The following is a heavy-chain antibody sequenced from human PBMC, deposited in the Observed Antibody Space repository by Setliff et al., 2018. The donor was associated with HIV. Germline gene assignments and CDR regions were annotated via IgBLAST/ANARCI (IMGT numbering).Heavy chain of an antibody. D-gene: IGHD2-8*01. Sequence: SETLSLTCSVSGGSMSPYYWSWIRQPAGKGLEWIGRLYPSGSTIYNPSLRSRATLSVDTSKNQFSLKLSSVTAADTAVYYCARVFPPIRGAPFGVPPGVFDIWGQGSMVTVSS. CDR2: LYPSGST. CDR1: GGSMSPYY. V-gene: IGHV4-4*07. CDR3: ARVFPPIRGAPFGVPPGVFDI. J-gene: IGHJ3*02.